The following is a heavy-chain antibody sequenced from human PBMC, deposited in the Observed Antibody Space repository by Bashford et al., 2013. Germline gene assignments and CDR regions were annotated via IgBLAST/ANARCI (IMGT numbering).Heavy chain of an antibody. D-gene: IGHD6-13*01. CDR3: ARDSGDSRSWYFLH. Sequence: VASVKVSCKASGYTFTSNAIHWVRQAPGQRLEWMAWISTDQGDTRYSQKFQGRVTISRDTSATTAYLEVNSLRSEDTAVYYCARDSGDSRSWYFLHWGQGTLVTVSS. V-gene: IGHV1-3*04. CDR2: ISTDQGDT. CDR1: GYTFTSNA. J-gene: IGHJ1*01.